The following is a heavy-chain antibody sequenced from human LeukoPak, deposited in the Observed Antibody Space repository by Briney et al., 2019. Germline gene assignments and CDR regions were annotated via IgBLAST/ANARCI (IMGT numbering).Heavy chain of an antibody. V-gene: IGHV3-21*01. CDR3: ARDRDWNSGFDY. CDR2: ISTSSSYI. Sequence: GGSLRLSCAASGFTLSTYNMKWVRQAPRKGLEWVSSISTSSSYIYYADSVKGRFTISRDDARNSLYLQMNSLRAEDTAVYYCARDRDWNSGFDYWGQGTLVTVSS. D-gene: IGHD1-7*01. J-gene: IGHJ4*02. CDR1: GFTLSTYN.